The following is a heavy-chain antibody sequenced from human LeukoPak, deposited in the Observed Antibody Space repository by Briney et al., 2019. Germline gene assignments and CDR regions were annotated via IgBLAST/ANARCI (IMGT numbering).Heavy chain of an antibody. CDR3: ARVFSEYYDSSGYDY. Sequence: SETLSLTCTVSGYSISSGYYWGWIWQPPGKGLEWIGSIYHSGSTYYNPSLKSRVTISVDTSKNQFSLKLSSVTAADTAVYYCARVFSEYYDSSGYDYWGQGTLVTVSS. V-gene: IGHV4-38-2*02. CDR1: GYSISSGYY. D-gene: IGHD3-22*01. J-gene: IGHJ4*02. CDR2: IYHSGST.